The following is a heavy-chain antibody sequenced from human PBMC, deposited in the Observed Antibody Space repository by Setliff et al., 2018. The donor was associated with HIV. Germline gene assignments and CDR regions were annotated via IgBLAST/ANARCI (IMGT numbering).Heavy chain of an antibody. CDR2: IKEDGSEK. Sequence: GGSLRLSCAASGFTFSSNWMSWVRQAPGKGLEWVANIKEDGSEKHYVDSVKGRFTISRDNAKNSLYLQMNSLRAEDTAVYYCAGYGGPVDFGDYWGQGTLVTVSS. CDR3: AGYGGPVDFGDY. J-gene: IGHJ4*02. V-gene: IGHV3-7*03. CDR1: GFTFSSNW. D-gene: IGHD3-16*01.